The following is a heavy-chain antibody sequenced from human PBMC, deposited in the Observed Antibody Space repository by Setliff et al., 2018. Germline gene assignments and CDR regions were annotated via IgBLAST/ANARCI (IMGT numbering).Heavy chain of an antibody. V-gene: IGHV3-23*01. CDR1: GFTFSNFA. CDR2: ISGSGDKT. D-gene: IGHD6-19*01. Sequence: GGSLRLSCAASGFTFSNFAMTWVRQAPGKGLEWVSGISGSGDKTYYADSVKGRFTISRDNSKNMAYLQMNSLRTEDTAVYYCTRRSANSSADWGQGTLVTVSS. CDR3: TRRSANSSAD. J-gene: IGHJ4*02.